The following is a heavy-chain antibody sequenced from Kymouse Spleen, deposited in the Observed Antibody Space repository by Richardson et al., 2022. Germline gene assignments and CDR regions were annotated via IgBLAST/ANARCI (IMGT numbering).Heavy chain of an antibody. CDR3: ARDWLVPYYYYYYGMDV. J-gene: IGHJ6*02. V-gene: IGHV1-18*01. Sequence: QVQLVQSGAEVKKPGASVKVSCKASGYTFTSYGISWVRQAPGQGLEWMGWISAYNGNTNYAQKLQGRVTMTTDTSTSTAYMELRSLRSDDTAVYYCARDWLVPYYYYYYGMDVWGQGTTVTVSS. CDR1: GYTFTSYG. D-gene: IGHD6-19*01. CDR2: ISAYNGNT.